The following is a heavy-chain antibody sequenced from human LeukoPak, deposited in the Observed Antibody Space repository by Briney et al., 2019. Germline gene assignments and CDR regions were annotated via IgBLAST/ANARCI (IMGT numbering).Heavy chain of an antibody. CDR2: IRYDGSNE. V-gene: IGHV3-33*01. J-gene: IGHJ4*02. CDR1: GFTFSSYD. D-gene: IGHD5-24*01. Sequence: GGSLRLSCAASGFTFSSYDMHWVRQAPGKGPEWVAIIRYDGSNENYAEFVKGRFTISRDNSKKTLYLQVNSLRAEDTAVYYCARSRYNLDYWGQGTLVTVSS. CDR3: ARSRYNLDY.